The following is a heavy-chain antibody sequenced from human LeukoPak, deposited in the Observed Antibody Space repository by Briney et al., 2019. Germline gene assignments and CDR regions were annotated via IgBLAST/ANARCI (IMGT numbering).Heavy chain of an antibody. CDR3: AKDISGSSWYSFDY. D-gene: IGHD6-13*01. V-gene: IGHV3-9*01. J-gene: IGHJ4*02. Sequence: GVSLRLPCAACVFIFDDYSLRWVRQAPGRGLEWVLGVSWNSGSRGYTDSAKGLFTISRDNAKNSLYLQMNSLRAEDTALYDCAKDISGSSWYSFDYWGQGPLTPVS. CDR1: VFIFDDYS. CDR2: VSWNSGSR.